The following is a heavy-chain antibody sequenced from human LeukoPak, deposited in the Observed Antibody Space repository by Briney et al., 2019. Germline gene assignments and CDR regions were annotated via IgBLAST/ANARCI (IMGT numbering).Heavy chain of an antibody. CDR2: MYYSGST. D-gene: IGHD3-22*01. Sequence: SETLSLTCTVSGGSISSGDYYWSWIRQPPGKGLEWIAYMYYSGSTYYDPSLKSRVTMSADTSKNQLSLKLSSVTAADTAVYYCARPYYYDSRIDPWGQGILVTVSS. V-gene: IGHV4-30-4*01. CDR1: GGSISSGDYY. J-gene: IGHJ5*02. CDR3: ARPYYYDSRIDP.